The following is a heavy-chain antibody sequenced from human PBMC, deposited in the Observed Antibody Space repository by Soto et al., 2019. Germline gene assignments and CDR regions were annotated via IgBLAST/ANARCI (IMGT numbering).Heavy chain of an antibody. Sequence: SETLSLTCAVYGGSFSGYYWSWIRQPPGKGLEWIGEINHSGSTNYNPSLKSRVTISVDTSKNQFSLKLSSVTAADTAVYYCARNIPYIGYDLPYYYYVMDVWGQGTTVTVSS. CDR1: GGSFSGYY. CDR3: ARNIPYIGYDLPYYYYVMDV. V-gene: IGHV4-34*01. CDR2: INHSGST. J-gene: IGHJ6*02. D-gene: IGHD5-12*01.